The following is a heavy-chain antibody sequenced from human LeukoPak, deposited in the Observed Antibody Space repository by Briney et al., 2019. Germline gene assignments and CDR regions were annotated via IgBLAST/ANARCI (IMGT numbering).Heavy chain of an antibody. CDR3: ARTYYYDSSGYYNWFDP. D-gene: IGHD3-22*01. CDR2: MNPNSGNT. J-gene: IGHJ5*02. Sequence: ASVTVSCKASGYTFTSYDINWVRQAPGQGLEWMGWMNPNSGNTGYAQKYQGRVTMTRNTSITTTSMELSSLRSEDTAVYYCARTYYYDSSGYYNWFDPWGQGTLVTVSS. CDR1: GYTFTSYD. V-gene: IGHV1-8*01.